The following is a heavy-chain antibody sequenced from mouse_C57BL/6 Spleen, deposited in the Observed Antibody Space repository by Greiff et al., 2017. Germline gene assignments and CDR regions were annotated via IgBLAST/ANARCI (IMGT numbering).Heavy chain of an antibody. V-gene: IGHV5-17*01. J-gene: IGHJ1*03. CDR1: GFTFSDYG. CDR3: AREVYYYGSSPGYFDV. Sequence: EVQLVESGGGLVKPGGSLKLSCAASGFTFSDYGMHWVRQAPEKGLEWVAYISSGSSTIYYADTVKGRFTISRDNAKNTLFLQMTSLRSEDTAMYYCAREVYYYGSSPGYFDVWGTGTTVTVSS. CDR2: ISSGSSTI. D-gene: IGHD1-1*01.